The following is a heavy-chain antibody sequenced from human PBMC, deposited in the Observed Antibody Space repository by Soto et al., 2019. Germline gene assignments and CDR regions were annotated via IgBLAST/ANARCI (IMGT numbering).Heavy chain of an antibody. V-gene: IGHV2-5*02. J-gene: IGHJ4*02. Sequence: QITLNESGPTQVKPRQTLTLTCTFSGFSLTTSGVGVGWIRQSPGKAPEWLALFFWDDDKRYSPSLKSRLTITNDTSKNQAILAMADLDSADTATYYCAHRVLRTVFGLVTTSAIYFDFWGQGTPVAVSS. D-gene: IGHD3-3*01. CDR3: AHRVLRTVFGLVTTSAIYFDF. CDR1: GFSLTTSGVG. CDR2: FFWDDDK.